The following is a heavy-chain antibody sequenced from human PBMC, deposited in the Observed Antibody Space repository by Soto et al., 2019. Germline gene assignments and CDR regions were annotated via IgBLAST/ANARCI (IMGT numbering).Heavy chain of an antibody. J-gene: IGHJ6*03. V-gene: IGHV3-23*01. CDR1: GFTFSSYA. D-gene: IGHD1-1*01. CDR2: ISGSGGST. CDR3: AKGSSVSGTPSPDYYYDMGV. Sequence: EVQLLESGGGLVQPGGSLRLSCAASGFTFSSYAMSWVRQAPGKGLEWVSAISGSGGSTYYEDSVKGRVTISRDSSKNTLYLQRNSLRAEDTAVYYCAKGSSVSGTPSPDYYYDMGVGGKGTTVTVSS.